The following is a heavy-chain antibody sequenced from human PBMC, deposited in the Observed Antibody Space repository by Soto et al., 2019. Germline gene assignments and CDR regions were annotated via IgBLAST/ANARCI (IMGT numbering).Heavy chain of an antibody. Sequence: QVQLQESGPGLVKPSETLSLTCTVSGGSISSYYWSWIRQPPGKGLEWIGYIYYSESTNYNPSLKSRVIISVDTSKNQFSLRLSSVTAADTAVYYCARAYYATSGYSLDPWGQGTLVTVSS. D-gene: IGHD3-22*01. CDR3: ARAYYATSGYSLDP. CDR1: GGSISSYY. CDR2: IYYSEST. V-gene: IGHV4-59*01. J-gene: IGHJ5*02.